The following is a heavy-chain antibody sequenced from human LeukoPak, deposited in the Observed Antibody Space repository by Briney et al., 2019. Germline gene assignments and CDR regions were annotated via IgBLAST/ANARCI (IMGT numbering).Heavy chain of an antibody. V-gene: IGHV4-39*07. Sequence: SETLSLTCTVSGGSITTNNYYWAWIRQPPGKGLEYIGNIFHSGSTYYNPSLKSRVTISVDTSKNQFSLKLSSVTAADTAVYYCARVAPVDTAMVSEKMQAISFDPWGQGTLVTVSS. CDR3: ARVAPVDTAMVSEKMQAISFDP. CDR2: IFHSGST. CDR1: GGSITTNNYY. D-gene: IGHD5-18*01. J-gene: IGHJ5*02.